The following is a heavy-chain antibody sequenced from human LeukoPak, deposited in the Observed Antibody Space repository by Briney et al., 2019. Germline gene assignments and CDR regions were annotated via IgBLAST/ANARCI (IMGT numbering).Heavy chain of an antibody. V-gene: IGHV4-4*07. CDR1: GASMTTYC. D-gene: IGHD2-21*01. J-gene: IGHJ4*02. CDR2: IFASGSA. CDR3: ARGVRVNGINPFYYFDL. Sequence: SETLSLTCSVSGASMTTYCWSWIRQPAGKGLEYIGRIFASGSASYNIALKSRVTMTIDTSQHQFSLRLKSVTAADTALYFCARGVRVNGINPFYYFDLWGQGSLVTVSS.